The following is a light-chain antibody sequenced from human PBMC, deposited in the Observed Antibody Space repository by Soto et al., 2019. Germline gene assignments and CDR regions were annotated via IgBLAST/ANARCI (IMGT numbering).Light chain of an antibody. CDR2: DVS. CDR3: SSYASNGDVL. J-gene: IGLJ2*01. CDR1: SSDVGTYEY. V-gene: IGLV2-14*03. Sequence: QSALTQPASVSGSPGQSITISCTGTSSDVGTYEYVSWYQHHPGKAPKLMIYDVSNRPSGVSDRFSGSKPGNTASLTISGLQAEDEADYYCSSYASNGDVLFGGGTKLTVL.